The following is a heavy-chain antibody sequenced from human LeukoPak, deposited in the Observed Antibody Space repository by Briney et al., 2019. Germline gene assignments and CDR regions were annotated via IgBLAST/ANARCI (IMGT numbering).Heavy chain of an antibody. Sequence: GGSLRLSCAASGFTFDDYGMSWVRQAPGKGLEWVSGINWNGGNTSYADSVKGRFTISRDNAKNSLYLKMNSLRAEDTALYYCARVLNYYDSGSYLYPIDAFDIWGQGTMVTVSS. CDR1: GFTFDDYG. D-gene: IGHD3-10*01. CDR2: INWNGGNT. J-gene: IGHJ3*02. V-gene: IGHV3-20*04. CDR3: ARVLNYYDSGSYLYPIDAFDI.